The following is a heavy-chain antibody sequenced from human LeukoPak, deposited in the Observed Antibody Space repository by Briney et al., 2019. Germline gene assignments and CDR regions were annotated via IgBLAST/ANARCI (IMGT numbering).Heavy chain of an antibody. V-gene: IGHV3-49*04. Sequence: GGSLRLSCAASGFTFSSYSMNWVRQAPGKGLEWVSFIRSKAYDETTAYAASVKGRFTISRDDSKSIVYLQMSSLKTEDTAVYYCTRGRYQLDYWGQGTLVTVSS. J-gene: IGHJ4*02. CDR1: GFTFSSYS. D-gene: IGHD3-16*02. CDR2: IRSKAYDETT. CDR3: TRGRYQLDY.